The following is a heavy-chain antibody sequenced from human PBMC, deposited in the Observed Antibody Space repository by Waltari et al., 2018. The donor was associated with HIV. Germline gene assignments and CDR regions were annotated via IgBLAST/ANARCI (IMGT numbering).Heavy chain of an antibody. Sequence: VQLVESGGGSIKTGGSLRLSCAGSGFSVRNHWMYWVRQGPGKGLVWVTGSNRDGGTRNYAKAVKCRVVIARDNSRNTVYLQVNSVKVKDTAVYFCARASHYIEFSTFDGDYYFDLGGRGTRVAVSS. V-gene: IGHV3-74*01. CDR3: ARASHYIEFSTFDGDYYFDL. CDR2: SNRDGGTR. CDR1: GFSVRNHW. D-gene: IGHD3-9*01. J-gene: IGHJ4*02.